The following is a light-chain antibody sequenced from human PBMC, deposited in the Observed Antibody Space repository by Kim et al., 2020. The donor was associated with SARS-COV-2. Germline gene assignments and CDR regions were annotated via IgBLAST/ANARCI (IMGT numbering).Light chain of an antibody. Sequence: ERGTITCRASQSITNSLAWYQQKPGKVPQLLIYAASALQSGVPSRFRCSGSGTDITLTISSLQPEDVATYYCQKYNSTPWTFGQGTKVDIK. CDR1: QSITNS. J-gene: IGKJ1*01. CDR3: QKYNSTPWT. V-gene: IGKV1-27*01. CDR2: AAS.